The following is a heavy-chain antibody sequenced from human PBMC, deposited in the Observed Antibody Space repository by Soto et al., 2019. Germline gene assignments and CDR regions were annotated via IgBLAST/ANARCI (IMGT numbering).Heavy chain of an antibody. V-gene: IGHV4-59*11. CDR1: GGSISSHY. J-gene: IGHJ4*02. CDR2: IFYSGST. CDR3: ARVATILTHFAY. Sequence: PSETLSLTCTVSGGSISSHYLSWIRQPPGKGLEWIGYIFYSGSTNYNPSLKSRVTISVDTSKNQFSLKLSSVTAADTAVYYCARVATILTHFAYWGQGTLVTVSS. D-gene: IGHD5-12*01.